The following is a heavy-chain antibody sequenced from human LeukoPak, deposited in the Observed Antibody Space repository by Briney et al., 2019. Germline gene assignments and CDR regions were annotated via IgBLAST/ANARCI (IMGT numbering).Heavy chain of an antibody. Sequence: ASVKVSCKASGYTFTSYGISWVRQAPGQGLEWMGGIIPIFGTANYAQKFQGRVTITADESTSTAYMELSSLRSEDTAVYYCARGSRYSSSWSDYWGQGTLVTVSS. V-gene: IGHV1-69*13. D-gene: IGHD6-13*01. J-gene: IGHJ4*02. CDR3: ARGSRYSSSWSDY. CDR1: GYTFTSYG. CDR2: IIPIFGTA.